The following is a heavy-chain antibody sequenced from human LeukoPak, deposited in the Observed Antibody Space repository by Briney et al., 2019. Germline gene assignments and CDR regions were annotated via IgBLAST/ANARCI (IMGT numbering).Heavy chain of an antibody. CDR3: AKEWWSSSSPLHFDY. Sequence: PGGSLRLSCAASGFTFRAYAMTWVRQAPGKGLEWVSAISASGGNTYYADSVKGRFTISRDNSKNTLYLQMNRLRAEDTALYYCAKEWWSSSSPLHFDYWGQGTLVTVSS. CDR2: ISASGGNT. CDR1: GFTFRAYA. D-gene: IGHD6-6*01. V-gene: IGHV3-23*01. J-gene: IGHJ4*02.